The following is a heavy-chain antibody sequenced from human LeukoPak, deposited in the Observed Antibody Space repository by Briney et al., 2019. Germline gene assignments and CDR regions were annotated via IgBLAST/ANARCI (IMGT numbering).Heavy chain of an antibody. CDR3: ARDFLHLGG. CDR1: GFTFSSYW. CDR2: IKTDGSNT. V-gene: IGHV3-74*01. Sequence: GGSLTLSCAASGFTFSSYWMHWVRQAPAKGLVWVSRIKTDGSNTNYADSVKGRFTISRDNAKNTLYLQMSSLRAEDTAVYYCARDFLHLGGWGQGTMVTVSS. J-gene: IGHJ3*01. D-gene: IGHD3-16*01.